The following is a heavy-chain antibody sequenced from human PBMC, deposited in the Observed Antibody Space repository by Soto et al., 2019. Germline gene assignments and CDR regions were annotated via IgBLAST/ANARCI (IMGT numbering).Heavy chain of an antibody. D-gene: IGHD1-1*01. CDR2: IYYSGST. CDR1: GGSISSSSSY. V-gene: IGHV4-39*01. CDR3: ARQVLEYNKHFDH. Sequence: SETLSLTCTVSGGSISSSSSYWGWIRQPPGKGLEWIGSIYYSGSTYDNPSLKSRVTISVDTPQNQFSLRLTSVTAADTAVYYCARQVLEYNKHFDHWGQGTLVTVSS. J-gene: IGHJ4*02.